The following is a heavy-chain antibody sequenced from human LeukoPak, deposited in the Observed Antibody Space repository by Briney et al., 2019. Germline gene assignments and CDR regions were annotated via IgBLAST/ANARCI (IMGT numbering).Heavy chain of an antibody. CDR3: RGDTIFGVAINWFDP. V-gene: IGHV4-34*01. CDR1: GGSFSGYY. J-gene: IGHJ5*02. Sequence: SETLSLICAVYGGSFSGYYWSWIRQPPGKGLEWIGEINHSGSTNYNPSLKSRVTISVDTSKNQFSLKLSSVTAADTAVYYCRGDTIFGVAINWFDPWGQGTLVTVSS. D-gene: IGHD3-3*01. CDR2: INHSGST.